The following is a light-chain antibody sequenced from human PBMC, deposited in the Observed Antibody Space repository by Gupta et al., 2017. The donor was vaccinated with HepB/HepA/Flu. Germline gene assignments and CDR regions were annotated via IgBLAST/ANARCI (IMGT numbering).Light chain of an antibody. J-gene: IGKJ1*01. CDR2: SAS. CDR3: QQLYSAPT. V-gene: IGKV1-39*01. CDR1: QCIDKY. Sequence: IQIDQSPSSLSASVGYRVTLTCLASQCIDKYVYWYQQCPGKAPKLLNYSASTLQCGLPSRFSSSGCGTDFIITISIQQPEDGVTYYWQQLYSAPTFGEGTKVEIK.